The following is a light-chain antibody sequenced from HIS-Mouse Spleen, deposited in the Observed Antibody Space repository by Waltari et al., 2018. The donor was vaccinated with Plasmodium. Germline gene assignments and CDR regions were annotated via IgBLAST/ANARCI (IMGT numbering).Light chain of an antibody. CDR3: QSYDSSLSGSV. J-gene: IGLJ2*01. V-gene: IGLV1-40*01. Sequence: QSVLTQPPSVSGAPGQRVPLPCPGSRSNIRAGSDVHWYQQLPGTAPKLLIYGNSNRPSGVPDRFSGSKSGTSASLAITGLQAEDEADYYCQSYDSSLSGSVFGGGTKLTVL. CDR2: GNS. CDR1: RSNIRAGSD.